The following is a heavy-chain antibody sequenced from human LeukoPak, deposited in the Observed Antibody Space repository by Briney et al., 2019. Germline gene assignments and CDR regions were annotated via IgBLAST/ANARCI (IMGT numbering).Heavy chain of an antibody. Sequence: GGSLRHSCAASGFPFSCYEMTWVRQAPGKGVEWVAYIRRSGSSIYYADSVKGPFTISRDNANNSLYLQMISLRAEDTAVYFCAREGFGGYSSSWYDCWGQGTLVTVSS. J-gene: IGHJ5*01. CDR2: IRRSGSSI. CDR1: GFPFSCYE. V-gene: IGHV3-48*03. CDR3: AREGFGGYSSSWYDC. D-gene: IGHD6-13*01.